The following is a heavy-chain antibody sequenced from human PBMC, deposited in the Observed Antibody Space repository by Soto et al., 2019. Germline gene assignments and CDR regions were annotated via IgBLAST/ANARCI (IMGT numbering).Heavy chain of an antibody. V-gene: IGHV3-23*01. Sequence: EVHLLESGGGSGQPGGSLRLSCAVSGFTFSRYAMTWVRQAPGKGLEWVSTISGSGDRTFHADSVKGRFTISRDDSKPTLFLQMNSLSAADSAVYYCAKNRGSGSPYNYDMDVWGQGTTVSVS. CDR3: AKNRGSGSPYNYDMDV. CDR1: GFTFSRYA. J-gene: IGHJ6*02. D-gene: IGHD3-10*01. CDR2: ISGSGDRT.